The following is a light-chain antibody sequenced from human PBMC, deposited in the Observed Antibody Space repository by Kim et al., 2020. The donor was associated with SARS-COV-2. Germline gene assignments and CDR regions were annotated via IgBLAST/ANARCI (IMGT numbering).Light chain of an antibody. Sequence: DIQMTQSPSAMSASVGDRRTMTCGGRGGMGGYLAWFQQKPGKVPKRLIYAASNLQSGVPSRFSGSGSGTEFTLTISSLQSEDFATYYCLQHNTYPFTFGQGTKLEI. J-gene: IGKJ2*01. CDR1: GGMGGY. CDR2: AAS. CDR3: LQHNTYPFT. V-gene: IGKV1-17*03.